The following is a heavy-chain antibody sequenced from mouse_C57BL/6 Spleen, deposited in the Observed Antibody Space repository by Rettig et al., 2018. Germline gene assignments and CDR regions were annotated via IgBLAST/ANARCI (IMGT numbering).Heavy chain of an antibody. V-gene: IGHV1-34*01. CDR1: RYTFTDYY. Sequence: EVQLQQSGPELVKPGASVKMSCKASRYTFTDYYMHWVKQSHGKSLEWIAYIYPNNGDNGYNQKFKDKATLTVDKSSSTAYMELRSLTSEDSAVYYCARGITTIERTFDYWGQGTTLTVSS. CDR3: ARGITTIERTFDY. J-gene: IGHJ2*01. CDR2: IYPNNGDN. D-gene: IGHD1-1*01.